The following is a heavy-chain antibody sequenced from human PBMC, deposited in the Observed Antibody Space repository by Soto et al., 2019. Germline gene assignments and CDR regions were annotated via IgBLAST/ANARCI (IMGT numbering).Heavy chain of an antibody. CDR3: ARMAVTTFYYYAMDV. D-gene: IGHD6-19*01. J-gene: IGHJ6*02. CDR1: GYSIRSSDW. Sequence: SETLSLTCAVYGYSIRSSDWWGWIRQPPGKGLEWIGYITHGGSTNYNPSLKRRVTMSVDPSKNQFSLNLTSVTDVDTAVYYCARMAVTTFYYYAMDVWGQGTTVTVYS. V-gene: IGHV4-28*01. CDR2: ITHGGST.